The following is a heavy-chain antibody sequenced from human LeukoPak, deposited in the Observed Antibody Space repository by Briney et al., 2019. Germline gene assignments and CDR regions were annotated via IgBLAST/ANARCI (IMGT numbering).Heavy chain of an antibody. Sequence: GGSLRLSCAASGFTFSSYSMNWVRQAPGKGLEWVSSISSSGSYIYYADSVKGRFTISRDNAKNSLYLQMNSLRAEDTAVYFCASQTARGVISWGQGTLVTVSS. V-gene: IGHV3-21*01. CDR3: ASQTARGVIS. CDR2: ISSSGSYI. D-gene: IGHD3-10*01. J-gene: IGHJ4*02. CDR1: GFTFSSYS.